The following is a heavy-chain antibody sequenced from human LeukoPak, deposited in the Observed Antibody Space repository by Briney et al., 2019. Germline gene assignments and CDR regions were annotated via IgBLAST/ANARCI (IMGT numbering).Heavy chain of an antibody. CDR3: ALNGREVPSGAFDI. J-gene: IGHJ3*02. Sequence: GGSLRLSCAASGFTFSNYAMHWVRQAPGRGLEWVAVLSNDGSNKYYADSVKGRFTISRDNSKNTLYLQMNSLRAEDTAVYYCALNGREVPSGAFDIWGQGTMVTVSS. CDR2: LSNDGSNK. D-gene: IGHD3-16*02. V-gene: IGHV3-30-3*01. CDR1: GFTFSNYA.